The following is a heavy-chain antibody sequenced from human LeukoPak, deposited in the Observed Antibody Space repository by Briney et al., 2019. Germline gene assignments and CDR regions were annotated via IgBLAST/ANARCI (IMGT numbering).Heavy chain of an antibody. Sequence: GGSPRLSCAASGFTFSTYWMTRVRPAPGEGLEWVANIKEDGSEKNYVDSVKGRFTISRDNAKNSLYLQVNSLRAEDTAVYYCARDRGYLVFDYWGQGTLVTVSS. CDR3: ARDRGYLVFDY. J-gene: IGHJ4*02. D-gene: IGHD5-12*01. CDR1: GFTFSTYW. V-gene: IGHV3-7*01. CDR2: IKEDGSEK.